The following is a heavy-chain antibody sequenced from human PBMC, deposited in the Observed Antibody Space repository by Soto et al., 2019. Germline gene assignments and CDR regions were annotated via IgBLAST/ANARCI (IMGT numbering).Heavy chain of an antibody. CDR3: AQSRSLIAARYYYYGMDV. J-gene: IGHJ6*02. D-gene: IGHD6-6*01. CDR1: GGTFSSYA. Sequence: SVKVSCKAFGGTFSSYAISWVRQAPEQGLEWMGGIIPIFGTANYAQKFQGRVTITADESTSTAYMELSSLRSEDTAVYYCAQSRSLIAARYYYYGMDVWGQGTTVTVSS. V-gene: IGHV1-69*13. CDR2: IIPIFGTA.